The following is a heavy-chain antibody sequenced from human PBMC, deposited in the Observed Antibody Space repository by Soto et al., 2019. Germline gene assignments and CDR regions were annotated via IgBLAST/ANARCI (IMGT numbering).Heavy chain of an antibody. CDR3: ATSGPPNCFDH. V-gene: IGHV3-23*01. CDR1: GFTFSTYA. Sequence: GGSLRLSCEASGFTFSTYAMSWVRQPPGKGLEWVSGISDGGRFTYYSDSVKGRLTISRDDSKNTLYLQINSLRADDSAVYFCATSGPPNCFDHWRQRTLVTVSS. J-gene: IGHJ4*02. CDR2: ISDGGRFT.